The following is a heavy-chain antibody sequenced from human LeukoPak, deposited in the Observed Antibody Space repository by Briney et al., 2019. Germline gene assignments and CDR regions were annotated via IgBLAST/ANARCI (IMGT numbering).Heavy chain of an antibody. CDR3: ARYLYYDFWSGYSGGFDP. Sequence: PSETLSLTCTVSGGSISSGGYYWSWIRQHPGKGLEWIGYIDYSGSTYYNPSLKSRVTISVDTSKNQFSLKLSSVTAADTAVYYCARYLYYDFWSGYSGGFDPWGQGTLVTVSS. D-gene: IGHD3-3*01. CDR1: GGSISSGGYY. J-gene: IGHJ5*02. CDR2: IDYSGST. V-gene: IGHV4-31*03.